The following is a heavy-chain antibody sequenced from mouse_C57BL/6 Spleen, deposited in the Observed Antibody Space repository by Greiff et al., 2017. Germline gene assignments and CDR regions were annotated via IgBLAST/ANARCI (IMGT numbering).Heavy chain of an antibody. CDR2: IDPSDSYT. Sequence: QVQLQQPGAELVKPGASVKLSCKASGYTFTSYWMQWVKQRPGQGLEWIGEIDPSDSYTNYNQKFQGKATLTVDTSSSTADMQLSSLTSEDSAVYYCARHYYGSSPSYFDVWGTGTTVTVSS. V-gene: IGHV1-50*01. J-gene: IGHJ1*03. CDR1: GYTFTSYW. CDR3: ARHYYGSSPSYFDV. D-gene: IGHD1-1*01.